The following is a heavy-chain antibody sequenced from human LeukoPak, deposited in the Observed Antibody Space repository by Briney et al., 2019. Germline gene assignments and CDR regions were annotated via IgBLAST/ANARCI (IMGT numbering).Heavy chain of an antibody. D-gene: IGHD3-3*01. CDR3: ARHVRFLEWLSSYYFDY. Sequence: SETLSLTCTVSGGTISSSSYYWGWIRQPPGKGLEWIGSIYYSGTTYYNPSLKSRVTISVDTSKSQFSLRLPSVTAADTAVYYCARHVRFLEWLSSYYFDYWGQGTLVTVSS. CDR1: GGTISSSSYY. V-gene: IGHV4-39*01. CDR2: IYYSGTT. J-gene: IGHJ4*02.